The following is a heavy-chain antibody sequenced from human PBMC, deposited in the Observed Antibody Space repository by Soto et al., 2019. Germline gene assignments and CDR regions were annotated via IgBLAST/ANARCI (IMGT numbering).Heavy chain of an antibody. D-gene: IGHD2-21*02. CDR1: GFTFSGYG. Sequence: PGGSLRLSCAASGFTFSGYGMAWVRQAPGKGLEWVSTISNSGANTHYADSVKGRFTISRDNSKNTLYLQMDSLRAEDTAVYYCAKDVPPPTVVVTAMFDYWGPGTLVTVSS. V-gene: IGHV3-23*01. J-gene: IGHJ4*02. CDR3: AKDVPPPTVVVTAMFDY. CDR2: ISNSGANT.